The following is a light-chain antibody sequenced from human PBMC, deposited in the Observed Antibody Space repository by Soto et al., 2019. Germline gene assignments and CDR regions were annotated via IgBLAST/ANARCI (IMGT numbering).Light chain of an antibody. J-gene: IGKJ5*01. Sequence: EIVLTPSPGTLSLSPGERATLSCWASQTISSSYLAWYQQKPGQAHRLLIYGAYSRATGIQDRISGSGSGTDLTLTISRLEPEDFAVYYCKQYVTTPITFGQGTRLEIK. CDR1: QTISSSY. CDR2: GAY. V-gene: IGKV3-20*01. CDR3: KQYVTTPIT.